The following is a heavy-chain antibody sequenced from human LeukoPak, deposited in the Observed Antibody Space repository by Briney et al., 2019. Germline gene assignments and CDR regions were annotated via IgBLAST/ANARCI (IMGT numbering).Heavy chain of an antibody. J-gene: IGHJ4*02. CDR1: GFTFSTHS. D-gene: IGHD1-26*01. Sequence: GGSLRLSCAASGFTFSTHSMHWVRQAPGKGLEWVSYISSSSSAMLYADSVKGRFTISRDNAKNSLYLQMNSLRDEDTAVYYCTRDTRVGGTMDFDYWGQGTLVTVSS. CDR3: TRDTRVGGTMDFDY. V-gene: IGHV3-48*02. CDR2: ISSSSSAM.